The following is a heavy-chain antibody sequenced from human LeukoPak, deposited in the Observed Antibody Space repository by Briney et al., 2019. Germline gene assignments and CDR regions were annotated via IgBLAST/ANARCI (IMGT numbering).Heavy chain of an antibody. V-gene: IGHV4-39*07. D-gene: IGHD3-10*01. J-gene: IGHJ4*02. CDR2: IDHSGST. CDR1: GGSISSSSYY. CDR3: ARGLGSQDY. Sequence: PSETLSLTCTVSGGSISSSSYYWGWIRQPPGKGLEWIGEIDHSGSTTYNPSLKSRVTIFIDTSKNQFSLKLSSVTAADTAVYYCARGLGSQDYWGQGTLVTVSS.